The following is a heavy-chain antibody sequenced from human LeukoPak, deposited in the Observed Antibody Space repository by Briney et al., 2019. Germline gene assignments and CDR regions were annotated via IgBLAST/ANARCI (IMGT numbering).Heavy chain of an antibody. Sequence: GGSLRLSCATSGLTFTNAWMSWFRQAPGKGLEWVGRIKSKTDDGTSDYAAPVQGRFAISRDDSKNTLYLQMNSLKIEDTAVYYCATDPGEWEPIWGQGTMVTVSS. CDR3: ATDPGEWEPI. D-gene: IGHD1-26*01. CDR1: GLTFTNAW. V-gene: IGHV3-15*01. CDR2: IKSKTDDGTS. J-gene: IGHJ3*02.